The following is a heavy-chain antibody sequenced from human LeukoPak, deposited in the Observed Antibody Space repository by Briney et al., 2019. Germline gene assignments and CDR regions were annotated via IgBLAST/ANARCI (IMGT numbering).Heavy chain of an antibody. CDR3: ARDEVATISDY. Sequence: GSLRLSCAASGFTLSSFWMHWVRQAPGKGLVWVSRVNSDGSGTTYADSLKGRFTISRDNAKNSVYLQMNSLRAEDTAVYYCARDEVATISDYWGQGTLVTVSS. CDR2: VNSDGSGT. V-gene: IGHV3-74*01. J-gene: IGHJ4*02. CDR1: GFTLSSFW. D-gene: IGHD5-12*01.